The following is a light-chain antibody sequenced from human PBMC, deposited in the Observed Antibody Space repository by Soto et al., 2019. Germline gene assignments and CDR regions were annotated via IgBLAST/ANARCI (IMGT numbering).Light chain of an antibody. CDR2: GNN. V-gene: IGLV1-40*01. J-gene: IGLJ2*01. Sequence: QLVLTQPPSVSGAPGQRITISCTGSSSNIGAGYDVHWYQQLPGTAPKLLIYGNNNRPSEVPDRFSGSKSGTSASLAITGLQAEDEADYYCQSYDSSLSAWVFGGGTKVTVL. CDR1: SSNIGAGYD. CDR3: QSYDSSLSAWV.